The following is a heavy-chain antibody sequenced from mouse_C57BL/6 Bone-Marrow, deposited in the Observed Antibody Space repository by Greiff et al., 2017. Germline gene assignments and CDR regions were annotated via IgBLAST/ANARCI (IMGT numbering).Heavy chain of an antibody. V-gene: IGHV5-16*01. D-gene: IGHD4-1*01. CDR3: ARVGLAFYAMDY. J-gene: IGHJ4*01. Sequence: EVKLVESEGGLVQPGSSMKLSCPASGFPFSDYYMAWVRQVQEKGLEWVANINYDGSSTYYLDSLKSRFIISSDNAKNILYLQMSSLKSENTATYYCARVGLAFYAMDYWGQGTAVTVSS. CDR2: INYDGSST. CDR1: GFPFSDYY.